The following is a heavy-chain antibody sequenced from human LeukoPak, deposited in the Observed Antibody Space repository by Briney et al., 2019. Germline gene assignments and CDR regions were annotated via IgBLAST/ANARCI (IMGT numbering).Heavy chain of an antibody. Sequence: GGSLRLSCAASGFTFSSYDMHWVRQAPGKGLEWVAVISYDGSNKYYADSVKGRFTISRDNSKNTLYLQMNSLRAEDTAVYYCARIRDDYNPLDYWGQGTLVTVPS. D-gene: IGHD5-24*01. CDR1: GFTFSSYD. J-gene: IGHJ4*02. CDR2: ISYDGSNK. V-gene: IGHV3-30*03. CDR3: ARIRDDYNPLDY.